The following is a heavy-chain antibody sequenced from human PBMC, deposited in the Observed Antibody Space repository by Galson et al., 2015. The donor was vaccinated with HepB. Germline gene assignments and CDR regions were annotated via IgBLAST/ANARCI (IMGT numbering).Heavy chain of an antibody. CDR1: GFIFSNYW. D-gene: IGHD2-2*01. V-gene: IGHV3-74*01. Sequence: SLRLSCAASGFIFSNYWMHWVRHTPGKGPVWISRINTDGTFLSYADSVKGRFIISRDNAKNTLYLQMNSLRAEDTAVYYCARVARYCGGASCYGWFDPWGQGTQVTVSS. J-gene: IGHJ5*02. CDR3: ARVARYCGGASCYGWFDP. CDR2: INTDGTFL.